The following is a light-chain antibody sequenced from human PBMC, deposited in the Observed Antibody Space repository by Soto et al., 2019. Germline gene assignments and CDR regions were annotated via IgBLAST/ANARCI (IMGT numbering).Light chain of an antibody. Sequence: EIVMTQSPVTLSVSPGETVILSCRASQSVSSYLAWYQQKHGQAPRLLIYDASSRATGIPDRFSGSGSGAEYTLTISRLEPEDFAVYSCQQYGFSPITFGQGTRLEIK. CDR1: QSVSSY. CDR3: QQYGFSPIT. J-gene: IGKJ5*01. V-gene: IGKV3-20*01. CDR2: DAS.